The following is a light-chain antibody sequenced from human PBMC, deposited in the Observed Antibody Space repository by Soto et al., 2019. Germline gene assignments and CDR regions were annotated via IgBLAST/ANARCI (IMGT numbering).Light chain of an antibody. J-gene: IGKJ2*01. V-gene: IGKV1-39*01. CDR2: AAS. CDR3: QQSYSTPYT. CDR1: QSISYY. Sequence: DIQMTQSPSSLSASVGDRVTITCRASQSISYYLNWYQQKPGKAPKFLIYAASSLQSGVPSRFSGSGSGTEFTLTISSLQPEDFATYYCQQSYSTPYTFGQGTKLEIK.